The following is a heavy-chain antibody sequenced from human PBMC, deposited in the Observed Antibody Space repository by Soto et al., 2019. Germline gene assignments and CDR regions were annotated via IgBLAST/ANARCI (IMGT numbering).Heavy chain of an antibody. CDR1: GFSLRTSGVG. J-gene: IGHJ5*02. Sequence: QITLKESGPPLVKPTQTLTLTCTFSGFSLRTSGVGVGWIRQPPGKALEWLALIYWDDDKRYSPSLKSRLTITKDTSKNQVVLTMTNMDPVDTATYYCAHEDFMRGRNWFDPWGQGTLVTVSS. CDR3: AHEDFMRGRNWFDP. CDR2: IYWDDDK. D-gene: IGHD3-16*01. V-gene: IGHV2-5*02.